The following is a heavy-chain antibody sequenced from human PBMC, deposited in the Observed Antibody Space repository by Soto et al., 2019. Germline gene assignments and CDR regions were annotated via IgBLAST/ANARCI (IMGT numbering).Heavy chain of an antibody. D-gene: IGHD1-1*01. CDR2: MNPNSGNT. CDR1: GYTFTSYD. V-gene: IGHV1-8*01. J-gene: IGHJ3*01. CDR3: ARGTLQHDAFEF. Sequence: ASVKVSCKASGYTFTSYDINWVRQATGQGLEWMGWMNPNSGNTGYAQKFRGRVTMTRNTSISTAYMELSSLRSEDTAVYYCARGTLQHDAFEFRGQGTTVTVSS.